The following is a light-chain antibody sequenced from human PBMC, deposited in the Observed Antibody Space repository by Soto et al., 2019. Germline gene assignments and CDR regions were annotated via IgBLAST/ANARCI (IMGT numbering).Light chain of an antibody. Sequence: IVLTQSPATLSLSPVEIATLSFMASQSVSSYLAWYQQKPGQTPRLLIYDASTRATGIPARFSGGGSGTEFTLTISSLQSEDSAFYYCQQYNKWPITFGQGTRLEIK. CDR3: QQYNKWPIT. CDR1: QSVSSY. J-gene: IGKJ5*01. CDR2: DAS. V-gene: IGKV3-15*01.